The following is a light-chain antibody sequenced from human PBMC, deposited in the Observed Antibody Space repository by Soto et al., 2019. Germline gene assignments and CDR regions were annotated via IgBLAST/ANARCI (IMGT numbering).Light chain of an antibody. CDR1: SSDVGGYNY. V-gene: IGLV2-14*01. CDR3: SSYTSSATWV. Sequence: QSALTQPASVSGSPGQSITISCTGTSSDVGGYNYVSWYQQHPGKVPKVIIYEVSYRPSGVSNRFSGSKSGNTASLTISELQAEDEADYYCSSYTSSATWVFGGGTQLTVL. J-gene: IGLJ2*01. CDR2: EVS.